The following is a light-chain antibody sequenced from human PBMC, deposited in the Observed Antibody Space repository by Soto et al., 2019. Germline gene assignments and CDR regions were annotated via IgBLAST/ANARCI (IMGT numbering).Light chain of an antibody. CDR1: QSVYSSY. V-gene: IGKV3-15*01. CDR3: QQFHNWPPIT. J-gene: IGKJ5*01. CDR2: GAS. Sequence: VLTQSPGTLSLSPGERATLSCRASQSVYSSYLAWYQQKPGQAPRLLIYGASTRATGIPARFSGSGSGTEFTLTISSLQSEDFAVYYCQQFHNWPPITFGQGTRLEIK.